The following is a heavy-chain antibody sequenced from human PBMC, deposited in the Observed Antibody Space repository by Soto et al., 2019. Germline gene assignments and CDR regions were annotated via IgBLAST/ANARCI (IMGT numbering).Heavy chain of an antibody. CDR1: VFSFSGYW. J-gene: IGHJ5*02. CDR3: AITTSTVSYWFDP. V-gene: IGHV3-7*03. Sequence: GGSLRLSCAASVFSFSGYWMSWVRQAPGKGPEWVANIKEDGTEQHYVDSVKGRFTISRDNSENSLFLQMNNLRAEDSAIYYCAITTSTVSYWFDPWGPGTQVTVSS. CDR2: IKEDGTEQ. D-gene: IGHD4-4*01.